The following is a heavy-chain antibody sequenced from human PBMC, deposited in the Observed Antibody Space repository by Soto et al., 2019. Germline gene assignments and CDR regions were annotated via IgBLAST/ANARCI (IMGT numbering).Heavy chain of an antibody. V-gene: IGHV1-18*01. CDR3: ARVPGRWGNSYGMDV. CDR1: GYTFSMYG. CDR2: ISAHTGMT. Sequence: ASVKVSCKASGYTFSMYGITWVRQAPGQGLEWVGWISAHTGMTNYAQEFQGRVTMTTDTSTNTASMELRSLKSDDTAVYYCARVPGRWGNSYGMDVWGQGTTVTVS. D-gene: IGHD3-16*01. J-gene: IGHJ6*02.